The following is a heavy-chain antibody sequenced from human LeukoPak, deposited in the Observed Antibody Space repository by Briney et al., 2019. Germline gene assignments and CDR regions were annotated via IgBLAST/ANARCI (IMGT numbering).Heavy chain of an antibody. Sequence: GGSLRLSCAASGFTFSSYAMHWVRQAPGKGLEWVAVISYDGSNKYYADSVKGRFTISRDNSKNTLYLQMNSLRAEDTAVYYCAKPWGTTGTEPAANNWFDPWGQGTLVTVSS. CDR2: ISYDGSNK. CDR1: GFTFSSYA. D-gene: IGHD1-1*01. J-gene: IGHJ5*02. V-gene: IGHV3-30*18. CDR3: AKPWGTTGTEPAANNWFDP.